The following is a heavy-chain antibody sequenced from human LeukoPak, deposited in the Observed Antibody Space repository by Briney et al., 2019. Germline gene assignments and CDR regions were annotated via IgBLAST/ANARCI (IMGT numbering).Heavy chain of an antibody. CDR3: ARGGGGSYFAFDI. V-gene: IGHV1-69*04. Sequence: VASVKVSCKASGGTFSSYAISWVRQAPGQGLEWMGRIIPILGIANYAQKFQGRVTITADKSTSTAYMELRSLRSDDTAVYYCARGGGGSYFAFDIWGQGTMVTVSS. CDR1: GGTFSSYA. D-gene: IGHD1-26*01. CDR2: IIPILGIA. J-gene: IGHJ3*02.